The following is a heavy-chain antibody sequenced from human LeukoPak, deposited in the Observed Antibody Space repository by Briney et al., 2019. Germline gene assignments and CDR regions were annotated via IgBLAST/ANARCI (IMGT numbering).Heavy chain of an antibody. V-gene: IGHV3-23*01. Sequence: GGSLRLSCTASGFAFSNHAMSWVRQAPGKGLEWVSSISISGGTTYYADSVKGRFTISGENSKNTLYLQMNSLRAEDTAVYYCAKDENSGIAVAGTAFDYWGQGTLVTVSS. CDR1: GFAFSNHA. CDR2: ISISGGTT. D-gene: IGHD6-19*01. J-gene: IGHJ4*02. CDR3: AKDENSGIAVAGTAFDY.